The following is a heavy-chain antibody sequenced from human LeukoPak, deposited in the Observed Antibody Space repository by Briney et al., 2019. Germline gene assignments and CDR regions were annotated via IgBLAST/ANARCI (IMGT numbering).Heavy chain of an antibody. J-gene: IGHJ6*03. CDR2: ISSSSSYI. Sequence: GGSLRLSCAASGFTFSSYSMNWVRQAPGKGLEWVSSISSSSSYIYYADSVKGRFTISRDNAKNSLYLQMNSLRAEDTAVYYCAKDITIFGVVSSMDVWGKGTTVTVSS. CDR3: AKDITIFGVVSSMDV. V-gene: IGHV3-21*04. D-gene: IGHD3-3*01. CDR1: GFTFSSYS.